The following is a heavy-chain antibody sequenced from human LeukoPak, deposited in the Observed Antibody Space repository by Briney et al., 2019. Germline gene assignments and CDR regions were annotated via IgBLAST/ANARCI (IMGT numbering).Heavy chain of an antibody. J-gene: IGHJ4*02. CDR3: ARDDWNDVLDY. V-gene: IGHV4-59*01. CDR2: IYYSGST. Sequence: AETLSLTCTVSGGSISSYYWSWIRQPPGKGLGWIGYIYYSGSTNYNPSLKSRVTISVDTSKNQFSLKLSSVTAADTAVYYCARDDWNDVLDYWGQGTLVTVSS. D-gene: IGHD1-1*01. CDR1: GGSISSYY.